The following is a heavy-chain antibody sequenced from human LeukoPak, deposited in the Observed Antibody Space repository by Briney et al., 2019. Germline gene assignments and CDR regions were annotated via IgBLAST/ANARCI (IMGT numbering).Heavy chain of an antibody. J-gene: IGHJ4*02. V-gene: IGHV1-2*06. CDR1: GYTFTGYY. CDR2: INPNSGGT. Sequence: ASVTVSCKASGYTFTGYYMHSVRQAPGQGLEWMGRINPNSGGTNYAQKFQGRVTMTRDKSISTAYMELSRLRSDDTAVYYCARDRSTAMAIFDYWGQGTLVTVSS. CDR3: ARDRSTAMAIFDY. D-gene: IGHD5-18*01.